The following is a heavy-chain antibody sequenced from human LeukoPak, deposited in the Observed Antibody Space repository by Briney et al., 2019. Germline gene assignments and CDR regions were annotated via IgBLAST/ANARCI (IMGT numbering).Heavy chain of an antibody. CDR2: IYYSGST. V-gene: IGHV4-59*08. Sequence: SETLSLTCTVSGGSISSYYWSWIRQPPGKGPEWIGYIYYSGSTNYNPSLKSRVTISVDTSKNQFSLKLSSVTAADTAVYYCARLSYSSGWSDYWGQGTLVTVSS. D-gene: IGHD6-19*01. CDR3: ARLSYSSGWSDY. CDR1: GGSISSYY. J-gene: IGHJ4*02.